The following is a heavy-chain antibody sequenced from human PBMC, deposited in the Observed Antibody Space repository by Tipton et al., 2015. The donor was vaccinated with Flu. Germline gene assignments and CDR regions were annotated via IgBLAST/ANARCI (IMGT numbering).Heavy chain of an antibody. CDR2: IYHSGST. CDR3: ARDTIFGVAH. D-gene: IGHD3-3*01. CDR1: VDSISTTIYY. V-gene: IGHV4-39*07. Sequence: TLSLTCTVSVDSISTTIYYWGWVRQPPGKGLEWIGSIYHSGSTNYNPSLKSRVTTSVDTSKNQFSLKLSSVTAADTAVYYCARDTIFGVAHWGQGTLVTVSS. J-gene: IGHJ4*02.